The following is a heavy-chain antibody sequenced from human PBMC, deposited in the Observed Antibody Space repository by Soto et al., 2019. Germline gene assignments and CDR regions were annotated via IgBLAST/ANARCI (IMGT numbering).Heavy chain of an antibody. CDR2: IRSTASGGTT. Sequence: EVQLVESGGDLVQPGRSLRLSCTASGFTFGDYAMSWFRQAPGKGLEWVGFIRSTASGGTTEYAASVKGRFTISRDDSQSIAYLQMNSLKTEDTAVYYCTRDKLGALAFDVWGQGTIVTVSS. D-gene: IGHD6-6*01. V-gene: IGHV3-49*03. J-gene: IGHJ3*01. CDR3: TRDKLGALAFDV. CDR1: GFTFGDYA.